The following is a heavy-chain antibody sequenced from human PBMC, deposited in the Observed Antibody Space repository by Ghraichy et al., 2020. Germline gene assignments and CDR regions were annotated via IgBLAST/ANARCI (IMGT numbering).Heavy chain of an antibody. CDR3: ARVSIPLSSGSVPSY. CDR1: GFTFSSYA. CDR2: ISYDGSNK. Sequence: GGSLRLSCAASGFTFSSYAMHWVRQAPGKGLEWVAVISYDGSNKYYADSVKGRFTISRDNSKNTLYLQMNSLRAEDTAVYYCARVSIPLSSGSVPSYWGQGTLVTVSS. J-gene: IGHJ4*02. D-gene: IGHD6-19*01. V-gene: IGHV3-30-3*01.